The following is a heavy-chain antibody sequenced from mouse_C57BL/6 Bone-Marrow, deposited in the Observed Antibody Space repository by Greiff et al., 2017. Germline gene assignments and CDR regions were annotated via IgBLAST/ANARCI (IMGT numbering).Heavy chain of an antibody. CDR3: SSCDGNYFDF. J-gene: IGHJ2*01. V-gene: IGHV14-4*01. D-gene: IGHD2-3*01. Sequence: VQLQQSGAELVRPGASVKLSCTASGFNIKDDYIHWVKQRPEQGLEWIGWIDPEIGDTEYASKFQGKATIPSDTSSNTAYLQLSSLTSEDTAVYYCSSCDGNYFDFWGQGTPLTVAS. CDR1: GFNIKDDY. CDR2: IDPEIGDT.